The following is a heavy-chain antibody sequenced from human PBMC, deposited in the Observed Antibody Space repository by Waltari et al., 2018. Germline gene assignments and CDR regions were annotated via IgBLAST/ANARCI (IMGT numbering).Heavy chain of an antibody. CDR2: ISSSSSYI. CDR3: AREDGRHRARMDV. D-gene: IGHD1-26*01. J-gene: IGHJ6*02. CDR1: GFTFSSYS. V-gene: IGHV3-21*01. Sequence: EVQLVESGGGLVKPGGSLRLSCAASGFTFSSYSMNWVRQAPGKGLEWVSSISSSSSYIYYADSVKGRFTISRDNAKNSLYLQMNSLRAEDTAVYYCAREDGRHRARMDVWGQGTTVTVSS.